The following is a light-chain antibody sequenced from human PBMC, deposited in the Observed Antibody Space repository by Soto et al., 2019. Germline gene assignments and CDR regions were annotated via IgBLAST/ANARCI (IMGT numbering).Light chain of an antibody. CDR2: DAS. V-gene: IGKV3-20*01. CDR3: QQFSSYPLT. J-gene: IGKJ4*01. Sequence: EIVLTPSPATLSLSPGERATLYCRASQTVRNNYLAWYQQKPGQAPRLLIYDASSRATGIPDRFSGGGSGTDFTLTISRLEPEDFAVYYCQQFSSYPLTFGGGTKVDIK. CDR1: QTVRNNY.